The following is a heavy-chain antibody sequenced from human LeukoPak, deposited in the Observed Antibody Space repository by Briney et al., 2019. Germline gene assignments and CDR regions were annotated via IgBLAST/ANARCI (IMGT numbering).Heavy chain of an antibody. CDR2: INYSGKT. J-gene: IGHJ4*02. D-gene: IGHD6-13*01. CDR3: ARHGASGYSSSWYFFDY. Sequence: SETLSLTCTVSGGSISNYYWTFIRQPPGKELEWIGYINYSGKTFYNPSLKSRVTISIDTPSNQFSLKLTSVIAADTAVYFCARHGASGYSSSWYFFDYWGQGTLVTVSS. CDR1: GGSISNYY. V-gene: IGHV4-59*01.